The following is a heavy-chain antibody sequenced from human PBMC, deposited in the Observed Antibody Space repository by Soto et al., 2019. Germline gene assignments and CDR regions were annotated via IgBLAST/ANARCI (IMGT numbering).Heavy chain of an antibody. D-gene: IGHD3-22*01. V-gene: IGHV1-2*02. Sequence: ASVKVSCKASGYTFTGYYMHWVRQAPGQGLEWMGWINPNSGGTNYAQKFQGRVTMTRDTSISTAYMELSRLRSDDTAVYYCARVLGVSRSGYYYGQPLLGYFQHWGQGTLVTVSS. CDR3: ARVLGVSRSGYYYGQPLLGYFQH. CDR2: INPNSGGT. J-gene: IGHJ1*01. CDR1: GYTFTGYY.